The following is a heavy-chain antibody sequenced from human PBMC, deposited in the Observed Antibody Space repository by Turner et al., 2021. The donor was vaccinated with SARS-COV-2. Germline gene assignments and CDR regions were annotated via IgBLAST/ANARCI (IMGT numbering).Heavy chain of an antibody. D-gene: IGHD6-19*01. Sequence: QVPLVQSGAEVKKPGASVKVSCKASGYTFPGYYIHWVRQATGQGREWMGWINPNSGGTNYAQKFQGRVTMTTDTSISTAYMELSRLRADDTAVYYCASPTSRVNTGYSSGWALGLGYYGMDVWGQGTTVTVSS. CDR2: INPNSGGT. CDR3: ASPTSRVNTGYSSGWALGLGYYGMDV. V-gene: IGHV1-2*02. J-gene: IGHJ6*02. CDR1: GYTFPGYY.